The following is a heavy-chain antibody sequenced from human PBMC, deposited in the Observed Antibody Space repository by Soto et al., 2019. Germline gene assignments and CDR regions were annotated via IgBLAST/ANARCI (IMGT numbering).Heavy chain of an antibody. CDR2: IYYSGST. Sequence: SETLSLTCTVSGGSISSYYWSWIRQPPGKGLEWIGYIYYSGSTNYNPSLKSRVTISEDTSKNKFSLNLSSVTAADTAVYYCARHTNRRYYFDYWGQGTLVTVSS. CDR3: ARHTNRRYYFDY. J-gene: IGHJ4*02. CDR1: GGSISSYY. V-gene: IGHV4-59*01. D-gene: IGHD3-3*01.